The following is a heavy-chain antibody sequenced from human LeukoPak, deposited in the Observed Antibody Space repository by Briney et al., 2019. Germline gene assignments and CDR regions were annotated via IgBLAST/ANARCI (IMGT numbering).Heavy chain of an antibody. Sequence: SQTLSLTCAISGDSVSSNSVAWNWIRQSPSRGLEWLGRTYYRSKWYNGYAVSVKSRLTINADTPKNQFSLQLSSVTPEDTAVYYCARDLDSQDAFDIWGQGTMVTVSS. CDR2: TYYRSKWYN. CDR3: ARDLDSQDAFDI. V-gene: IGHV6-1*01. CDR1: GDSVSSNSVA. D-gene: IGHD3-22*01. J-gene: IGHJ3*02.